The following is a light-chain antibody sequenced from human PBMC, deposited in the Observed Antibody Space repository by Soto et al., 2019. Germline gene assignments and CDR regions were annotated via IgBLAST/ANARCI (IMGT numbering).Light chain of an antibody. CDR3: QEVDSFPFT. CDR1: QDIGTW. Sequence: DLQLTQSPSSVSASVGDRVTITCRASQDIGTWLAWYQQKPGKDPKLLIYVASNLPSGVPSRFGGAASGTDFNLTITGLQPEDFATYHCQEVDSFPFTFGPGTKVDFK. V-gene: IGKV1-12*01. CDR2: VAS. J-gene: IGKJ3*01.